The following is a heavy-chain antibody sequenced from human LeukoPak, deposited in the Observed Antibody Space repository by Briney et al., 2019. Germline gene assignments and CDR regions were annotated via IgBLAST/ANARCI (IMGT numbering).Heavy chain of an antibody. CDR2: IKQDGSEK. D-gene: IGHD2-15*01. V-gene: IGHV3-7*01. J-gene: IGHJ4*02. CDR3: ARDLYCSGGSCYSPAPFDY. CDR1: GFTFSSYW. Sequence: GGSLRLSCAASGFTFSSYWMSWVRQAPGKGLEWVANIKQDGSEKYYVDSVKGRFTISRDNAKNSLYLQMNSLRAEDTAVYYCARDLYCSGGSCYSPAPFDYWGQGTLVTVSS.